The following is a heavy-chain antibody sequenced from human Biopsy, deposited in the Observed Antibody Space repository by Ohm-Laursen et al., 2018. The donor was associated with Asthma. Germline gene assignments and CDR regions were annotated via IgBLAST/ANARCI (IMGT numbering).Heavy chain of an antibody. V-gene: IGHV1-69*13. CDR2: IMTVFGTT. Sequence: SVKVSCKAPGGTFSNFAISWVRQAPGQGLEWLGGIMTVFGTTNYAQKFQGRVTITADESTSTAYMEVTSLRSEDTAIYYCARCQVGYSSGWSLLLKKIYYSGMDVWGQGNAVIVSS. D-gene: IGHD6-19*01. CDR1: GGTFSNFA. CDR3: ARCQVGYSSGWSLLLKKIYYSGMDV. J-gene: IGHJ6*02.